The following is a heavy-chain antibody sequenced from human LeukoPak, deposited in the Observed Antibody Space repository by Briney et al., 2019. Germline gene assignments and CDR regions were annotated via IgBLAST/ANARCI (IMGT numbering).Heavy chain of an antibody. CDR1: GGTFSSYA. V-gene: IGHV1-69*13. CDR2: LIPIFGTA. Sequence: ASVKVSCKASGGTFSSYAISWVRQAPGQGLEWMGGLIPIFGTANYAQKFQGRVTITADESTSTAYMELSSLRSEDTAVYYCAKDSRYYYDSSGYSHFDYWGQGTLVTVSS. CDR3: AKDSRYYYDSSGYSHFDY. J-gene: IGHJ4*02. D-gene: IGHD3-22*01.